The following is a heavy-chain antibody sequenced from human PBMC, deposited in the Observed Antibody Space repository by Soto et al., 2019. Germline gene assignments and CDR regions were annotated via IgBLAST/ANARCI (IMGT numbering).Heavy chain of an antibody. CDR3: ARGRRSTNPYDYIWGSYRYDTPFDY. CDR2: MNPNSGNT. Sequence: ASVKVSCKASGYTFTSYDINWVRQTTGQGPEWMGWMNPNSGNTGYAQKFQGRVTMTRNTSISTAYMELSSLRSEDTAVYYCARGRRSTNPYDYIWGSYRYDTPFDYWGQGTLVTVSS. D-gene: IGHD3-16*02. V-gene: IGHV1-8*01. CDR1: GYTFTSYD. J-gene: IGHJ4*02.